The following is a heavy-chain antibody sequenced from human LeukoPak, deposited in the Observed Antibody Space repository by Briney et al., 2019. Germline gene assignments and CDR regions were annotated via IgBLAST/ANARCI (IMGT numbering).Heavy chain of an antibody. J-gene: IGHJ4*02. Sequence: PGGSLRLSCAASGFTFSSYRMNWIRQAPGKGLGLVSYISSSSSTIYCADSVKGRFTISTDNAKNSLYLQMNSLRADDTAVYYCARDSGLDPYYDDWGQGTLVTVSS. D-gene: IGHD3/OR15-3a*01. V-gene: IGHV3-48*01. CDR1: GFTFSSYR. CDR3: ARDSGLDPYYDD. CDR2: ISSSSSTI.